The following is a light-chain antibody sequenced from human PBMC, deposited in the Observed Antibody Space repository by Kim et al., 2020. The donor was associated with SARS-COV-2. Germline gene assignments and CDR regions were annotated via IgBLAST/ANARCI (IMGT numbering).Light chain of an antibody. CDR2: GAS. CDR1: QTVTSNY. J-gene: IGKJ1*01. Sequence: DIVLTQSPGPLSLSPGGGAALSCRASQTVTSNYLAWYQQKPGQAPRLLIYGASNRGTGIPDRFSGSGSGTDFTLTISRLEPEDFAVYYCQQFGSSPWTFGQGTKVDIK. CDR3: QQFGSSPWT. V-gene: IGKV3-20*01.